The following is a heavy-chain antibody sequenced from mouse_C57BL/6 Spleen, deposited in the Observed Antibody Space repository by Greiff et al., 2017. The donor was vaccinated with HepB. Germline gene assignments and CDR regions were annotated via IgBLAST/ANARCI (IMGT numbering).Heavy chain of an antibody. J-gene: IGHJ2*01. V-gene: IGHV14-1*01. CDR3: TLTVVATTYYFDY. CDR2: IDPEDGDT. CDR1: GFNIKDYY. D-gene: IGHD1-1*01. Sequence: EVQVVESGAELVRPGASVKLSCTASGFNIKDYYMHWVKQRPEQGLEWIGRIDPEDGDTEYAPKFQGKATMTADTSSNTAYLQLSSLTSEDTAVYYCTLTVVATTYYFDYWGQGTTLTVSS.